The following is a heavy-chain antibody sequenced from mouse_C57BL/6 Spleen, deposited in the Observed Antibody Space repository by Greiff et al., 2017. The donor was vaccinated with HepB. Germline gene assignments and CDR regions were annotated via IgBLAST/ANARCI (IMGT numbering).Heavy chain of an antibody. CDR2: IYPGDGDT. CDR3: ARSGSSGYSAMDY. D-gene: IGHD3-2*02. J-gene: IGHJ4*01. CDR1: GYAFSSSW. Sequence: QVQLQQSGPELVKPGASVKISCKASGYAFSSSWMNWVKQRPGKGLEWIGRIYPGDGDTNYNGKFKGKATLTADKSSSTAYMQLSSLTSEDSAVYICARSGSSGYSAMDYWGQGTSVTVSS. V-gene: IGHV1-82*01.